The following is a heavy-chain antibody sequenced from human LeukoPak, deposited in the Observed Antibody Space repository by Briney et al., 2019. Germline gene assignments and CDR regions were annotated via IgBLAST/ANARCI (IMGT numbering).Heavy chain of an antibody. J-gene: IGHJ5*02. D-gene: IGHD4-17*01. CDR3: ARGSWRFDYGDSGFDP. V-gene: IGHV3-30*03. CDR2: ISYDGRNK. Sequence: PGGSLRLSCAASGFSFSSHAFHWARQAPGKGLEWMATISYDGRNKYHADSVKGRFTISRDDHRNTLYLHMNSLRAEDTAVYYCARGSWRFDYGDSGFDPWGQGTLVTVSS. CDR1: GFSFSSHA.